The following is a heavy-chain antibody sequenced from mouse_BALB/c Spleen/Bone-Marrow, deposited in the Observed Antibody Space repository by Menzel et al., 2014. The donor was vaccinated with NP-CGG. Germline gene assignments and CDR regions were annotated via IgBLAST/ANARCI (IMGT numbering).Heavy chain of an antibody. V-gene: IGHV5-9*02. Sequence: VKLVESGGGLVKPGGSLKLSCAASGFAFSSYDMSWVRQTPEKRLEWVATIRSGGTDTYYSDSVKGRITISRDNARNTLYLQMSSLRSEDTALCYCARRRGYDYAFDYWGQGTTLTVSS. CDR2: IRSGGTDT. CDR1: GFAFSSYD. CDR3: ARRRGYDYAFDY. J-gene: IGHJ2*01. D-gene: IGHD2-4*01.